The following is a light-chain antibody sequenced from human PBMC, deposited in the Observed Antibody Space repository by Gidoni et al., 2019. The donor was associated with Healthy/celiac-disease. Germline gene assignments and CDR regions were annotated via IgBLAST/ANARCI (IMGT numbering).Light chain of an antibody. Sequence: QSALTQPASVSGSPGPSITISCTGTSSDVGGYNYVSWYQHHPGNAPKLMIYDVSNRPSGVSNRFSGSKSGNTASLTISGLQAEDEADYYCSSYTSSSTPWVFGGGTKLTVL. CDR1: SSDVGGYNY. CDR3: SSYTSSSTPWV. V-gene: IGLV2-14*03. CDR2: DVS. J-gene: IGLJ3*02.